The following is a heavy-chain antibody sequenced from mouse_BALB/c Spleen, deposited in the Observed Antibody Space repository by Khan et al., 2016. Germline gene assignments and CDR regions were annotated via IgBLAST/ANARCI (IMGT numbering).Heavy chain of an antibody. CDR2: IDPANGNF. Sequence: VQLQQSGAELVKPGASVTLSCTASGHNIKDTYLHWVKQRPEQGLEWIGRIDPANGNFKFDPKFQGKATITADTYSNTTYLQLSGLTSEDTAVYYCAGGNSPFDYWGQGTTLTVSS. CDR3: AGGNSPFDY. J-gene: IGHJ2*01. D-gene: IGHD2-1*01. V-gene: IGHV14-3*02. CDR1: GHNIKDTY.